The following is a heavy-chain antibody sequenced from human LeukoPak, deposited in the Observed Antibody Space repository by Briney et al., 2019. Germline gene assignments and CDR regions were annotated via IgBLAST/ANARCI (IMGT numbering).Heavy chain of an antibody. CDR2: ISAYNGNT. Sequence: GASVKVSCKASGYTFTSYGISWVRQAPGQGLEWMGWISAYNGNTNYAQKLQGRVTMTTDTSTSTACMELRSLRSDDTAVYYCARTYSGSYSWFDPWGQGTLVTVSS. D-gene: IGHD1-26*01. V-gene: IGHV1-18*01. J-gene: IGHJ5*02. CDR1: GYTFTSYG. CDR3: ARTYSGSYSWFDP.